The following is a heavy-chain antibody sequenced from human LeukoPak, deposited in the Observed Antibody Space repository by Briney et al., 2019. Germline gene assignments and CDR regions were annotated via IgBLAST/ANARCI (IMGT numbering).Heavy chain of an antibody. J-gene: IGHJ4*02. CDR1: GYAFTGYY. CDR2: INPNSGGT. D-gene: IGHD6-19*01. V-gene: IGHV1-2*02. CDR3: ARDKSGNSGWYSYFDY. Sequence: ASVKVSCKASGYAFTGYYMHWVRQAPGQGLEWMGWINPNSGGTNYAQKFQGRVTMTRDTSISTAYMELSRLRSDDTAVYYCARDKSGNSGWYSYFDYWGQGTLVTVSS.